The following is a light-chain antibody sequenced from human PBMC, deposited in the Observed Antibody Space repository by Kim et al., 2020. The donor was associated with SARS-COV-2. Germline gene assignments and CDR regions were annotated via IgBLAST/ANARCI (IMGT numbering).Light chain of an antibody. CDR1: SSDVVGVNY. J-gene: IGLJ3*02. CDR3: SSYTSSSTLV. Sequence: GHPLTLPCPVTSSDVVGVNYVSCYQQHPGKAPKLMVYDVSKRPSRVSNCFSGSKSGNTASLIITGLQAEDDADYYCSSYTSSSTLVFGGGTQLTVL. CDR2: DVS. V-gene: IGLV2-14*04.